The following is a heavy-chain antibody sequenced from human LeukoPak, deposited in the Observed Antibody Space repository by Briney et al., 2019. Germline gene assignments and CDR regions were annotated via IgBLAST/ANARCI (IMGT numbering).Heavy chain of an antibody. CDR3: ARGGGIVVVPAAILGY. CDR2: INPSGGST. V-gene: IGHV1-46*01. D-gene: IGHD2-2*02. CDR1: GYTFTSYY. J-gene: IGHJ4*02. Sequence: GASVKVSCKASGYTFTSYYMHWVRQAPGQGLEWMGIINPSGGSTSYAQKFRGRVTMTRDMSTSTVYMELSSLRSEDTAVYYCARGGGIVVVPAAILGYWGQGTLVTVSS.